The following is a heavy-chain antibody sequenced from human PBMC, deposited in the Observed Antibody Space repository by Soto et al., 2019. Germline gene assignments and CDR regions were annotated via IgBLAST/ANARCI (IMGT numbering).Heavy chain of an antibody. J-gene: IGHJ6*02. D-gene: IGHD6-13*01. CDR2: IYYSGST. V-gene: IGHV4-31*03. CDR1: GGSISSGGYY. CDR3: ARDLGQLVPGDYYYYGMDV. Sequence: QVQLQESGPGLVKPSQTLSLTCTVSGGSISSGGYYWSWIRQHPGKCLEWIGYIYYSGSTYYNPSLKSRVTLSVDTSKKQFSLKLSSVTAADTAVYYCARDLGQLVPGDYYYYGMDVWGQGTTVTVSS.